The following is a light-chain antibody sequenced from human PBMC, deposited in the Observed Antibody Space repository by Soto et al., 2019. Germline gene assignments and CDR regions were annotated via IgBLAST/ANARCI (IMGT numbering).Light chain of an antibody. V-gene: IGKV3-11*01. CDR1: RSVSSY. CDR3: QQRSNWIT. CDR2: AAS. Sequence: GCSHSPSALSLSQEERATLSCRASRSVSSYLAWYQQQPGQPPSLLIYAASNRATGIPASFSGSASGTDFTLTISRLAPEDFAVYYRQQRSNWITFGQGTRLAIK. J-gene: IGKJ5*01.